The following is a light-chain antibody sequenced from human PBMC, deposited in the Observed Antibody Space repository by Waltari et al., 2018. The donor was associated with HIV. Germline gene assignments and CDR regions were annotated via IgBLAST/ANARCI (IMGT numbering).Light chain of an antibody. CDR3: QQYYSIPRT. CDR2: WAS. CDR1: RSVLYTSNNKNY. Sequence: DIVMTQSPDSLAVSLGERATINCKSSRSVLYTSNNKNYLAWYQHKPGQPPNLLIYWASTRQSGVPDRFSGSGSVTDFTLAINNLQAEDVAVYYCQQYYSIPRTFGQGTKVEIK. J-gene: IGKJ1*01. V-gene: IGKV4-1*01.